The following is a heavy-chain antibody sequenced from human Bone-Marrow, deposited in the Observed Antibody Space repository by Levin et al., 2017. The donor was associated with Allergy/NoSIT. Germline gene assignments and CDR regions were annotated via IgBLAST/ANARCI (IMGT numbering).Heavy chain of an antibody. D-gene: IGHD2-2*03. J-gene: IGHJ5*02. Sequence: LSLTCAASGFTFSDYRMNWVRQAPGKGLEWVSSISSSGVYIFYADSVKGRFTISRDNANNLLYLQMNSLRAEDTAVYYCARGNGYCSSTSCYDNWFDPWGQGILVTVSS. V-gene: IGHV3-21*01. CDR3: ARGNGYCSSTSCYDNWFDP. CDR1: GFTFSDYR. CDR2: ISSSGVYI.